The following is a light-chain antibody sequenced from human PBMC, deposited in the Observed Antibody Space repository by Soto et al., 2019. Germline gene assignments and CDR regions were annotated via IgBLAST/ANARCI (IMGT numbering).Light chain of an antibody. CDR1: QSVSSSY. V-gene: IGKV3-20*01. CDR2: GAS. J-gene: IGKJ2*01. Sequence: EIVLTQSPGTLSLSPGERATISCRAIQSVSSSYLAWYQQKPCQAPRLLIYGASSRATGIPDRFSGSGSGTDFTLTISRLEPEDFAVYYCQQYGSSPYTFGQGTK. CDR3: QQYGSSPYT.